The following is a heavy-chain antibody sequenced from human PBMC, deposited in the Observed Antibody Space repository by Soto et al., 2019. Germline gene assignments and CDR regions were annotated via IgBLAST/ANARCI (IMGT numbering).Heavy chain of an antibody. J-gene: IGHJ6*02. D-gene: IGHD5-12*01. CDR1: GFTFSSSS. Sequence: EVQLVESGGGLVQPGGSLRLSCAASGFTFSSSSMKWVSQAPGQGLEGVSYISSSSSTIYYADSVKGRFTISRDNAKNSLYLQMNSLRAEDTAVYYCARAESGYAHGYYYYGMDVWGQGTTVTVSS. CDR3: ARAESGYAHGYYYYGMDV. V-gene: IGHV3-48*01. CDR2: ISSSSSTI.